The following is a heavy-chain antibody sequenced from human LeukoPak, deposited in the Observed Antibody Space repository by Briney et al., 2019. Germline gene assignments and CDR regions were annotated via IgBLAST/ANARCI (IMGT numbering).Heavy chain of an antibody. CDR3: AGRGQRYFRD. CDR1: GDSISTAY. Sequence: ETLTLTCSVSGDSISTAYWSWIRQSPEKGLEWIGYIYKIGNTDYNPSLKSRVTISLDTSKNQLSLSLKSVTAADTAVYYCAGRGQRYFRDWGQGTLVTVSS. CDR2: IYKIGNT. V-gene: IGHV4-59*08. J-gene: IGHJ1*01. D-gene: IGHD3-9*01.